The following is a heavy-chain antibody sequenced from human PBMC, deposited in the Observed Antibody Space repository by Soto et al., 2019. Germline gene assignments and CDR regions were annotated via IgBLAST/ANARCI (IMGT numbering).Heavy chain of an antibody. V-gene: IGHV3-73*01. CDR2: IRSKANNYAT. J-gene: IGHJ4*02. CDR1: GFTFSGSA. Sequence: EVQLVESGGGLVQPGASLKLSCAVSGFTFSGSAMHWVRQASGKGLEWVGRIRSKANNYATAYAASVKGRFTISRDDSKHTAYLQMNSLKSEDTAVYYCTRGYGDYVRDYWGQGTLVTVSS. D-gene: IGHD4-17*01. CDR3: TRGYGDYVRDY.